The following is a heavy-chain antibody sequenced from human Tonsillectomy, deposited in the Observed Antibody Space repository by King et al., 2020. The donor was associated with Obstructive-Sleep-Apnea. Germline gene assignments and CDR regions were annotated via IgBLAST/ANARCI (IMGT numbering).Heavy chain of an antibody. Sequence: VQLVESGAEVKKPGASVKVSCKASGYTFTSYDINWVRQATGQGLEWMGWMNPNSANTGYAQKFQGRVTMTRNTSISTAYMELSSLRSEDTAVYYCAGGRYSSSWYIRWGQGTLVTVSS. CDR1: GYTFTSYD. CDR2: MNPNSANT. D-gene: IGHD6-13*01. J-gene: IGHJ4*02. CDR3: AGGRYSSSWYIR. V-gene: IGHV1-8*01.